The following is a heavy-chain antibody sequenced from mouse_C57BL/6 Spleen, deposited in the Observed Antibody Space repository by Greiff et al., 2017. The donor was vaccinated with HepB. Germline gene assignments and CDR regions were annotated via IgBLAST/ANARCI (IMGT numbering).Heavy chain of an antibody. CDR2: IYPGSGST. V-gene: IGHV1-55*01. CDR1: GYTFTSYW. Sequence: QVQLQQPGAELVKPGASVKMSCKASGYTFTSYWITWVKQRPGQGLEWIGDIYPGSGSTNYNEKFKSKATLTVDTSSSTAYMQLGSLTSEDSAVYYCARKGLRLREMSAMDYWGQGTSVTVSS. CDR3: ARKGLRLREMSAMDY. D-gene: IGHD3-2*02. J-gene: IGHJ4*01.